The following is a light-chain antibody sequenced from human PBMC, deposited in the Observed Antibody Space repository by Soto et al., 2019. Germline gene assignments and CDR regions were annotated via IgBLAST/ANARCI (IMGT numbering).Light chain of an antibody. CDR3: HQYDYAPLT. Sequence: EIVLTQSPGTLSLSPGERATLSCRASQTVGRNYLAWYQQRPGQAPRLLIYNACNRAAGATDRFSGSGSGTGFTLSISRLEPEDSAVYYCHQYDYAPLTFGGGTKVEMK. J-gene: IGKJ4*01. CDR1: QTVGRNY. CDR2: NAC. V-gene: IGKV3-20*01.